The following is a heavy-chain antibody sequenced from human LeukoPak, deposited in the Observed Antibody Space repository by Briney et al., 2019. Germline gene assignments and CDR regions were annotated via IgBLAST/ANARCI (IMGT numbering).Heavy chain of an antibody. D-gene: IGHD1-26*01. CDR1: GYTFTSYD. CDR2: MNPNSGNT. Sequence: ASVKVSCKASGYTFTSYDINWVRQATGQGLEWLGWMNPNSGNTGYAQKFQGRVTITRNTSICTAYMELSSLRSEDTAVYYCARGPSYYHYYYMDVWGRGTTVTVSS. J-gene: IGHJ6*03. V-gene: IGHV1-8*03. CDR3: ARGPSYYHYYYMDV.